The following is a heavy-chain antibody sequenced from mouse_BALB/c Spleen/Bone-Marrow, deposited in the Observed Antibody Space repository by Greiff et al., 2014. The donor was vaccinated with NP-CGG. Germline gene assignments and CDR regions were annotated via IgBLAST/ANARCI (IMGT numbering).Heavy chain of an antibody. CDR3: ARSYYGNYYYAMDY. CDR1: GYTFTDYY. J-gene: IGHJ4*01. Sequence: EVQLQQSGPELVKPGASVKMSCKASGYTFTDYYMDWVKQSHGESFEWIGRVNPYNGGTSYNQKFKGKATLTVDKSSRTAYMELNSLTSEDSAVYYCARSYYGNYYYAMDYWGQGTSVTVSS. D-gene: IGHD2-10*01. CDR2: VNPYNGGT. V-gene: IGHV1-19*01.